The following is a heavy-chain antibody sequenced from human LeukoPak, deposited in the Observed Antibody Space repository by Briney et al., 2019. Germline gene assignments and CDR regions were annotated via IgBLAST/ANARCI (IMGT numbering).Heavy chain of an antibody. D-gene: IGHD1-26*01. Sequence: AGGSLTLSCAVSGFTFSSYAMSWVRQAPGKGLEWVSFISGSGGSTYYADSVRGRFTIFRDNSKNMLYLQMNSLRAEDTALYYCAKFQVGAKGAFDIWGQGTMVTVSS. J-gene: IGHJ3*02. CDR3: AKFQVGAKGAFDI. V-gene: IGHV3-23*01. CDR1: GFTFSSYA. CDR2: ISGSGGST.